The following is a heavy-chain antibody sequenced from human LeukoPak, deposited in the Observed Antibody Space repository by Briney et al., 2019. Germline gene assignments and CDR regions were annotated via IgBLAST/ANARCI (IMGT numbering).Heavy chain of an antibody. Sequence: ASVKVSCKASGYTFTSYAMHWVRQAPGQRLEWMGWINAGNGNTKYSQKFQGRVTITRDTSASTAYMELSSLRSEDTAVYYCAREGAAAGTMDYWGQGTLVTVSS. CDR3: AREGAAAGTMDY. D-gene: IGHD6-13*01. J-gene: IGHJ4*02. V-gene: IGHV1-3*01. CDR2: INAGNGNT. CDR1: GYTFTSYA.